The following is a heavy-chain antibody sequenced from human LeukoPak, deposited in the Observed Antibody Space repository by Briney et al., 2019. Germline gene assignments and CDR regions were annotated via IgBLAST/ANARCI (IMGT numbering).Heavy chain of an antibody. D-gene: IGHD5-18*01. CDR3: ARDLLYSYGSGPPRLYYGMDV. CDR2: IYYSGST. V-gene: IGHV4-59*01. CDR1: GGSISSYY. Sequence: SETLSLTCTVSGGSISSYYWSWIRQPPGTGLEWIGYIYYSGSTNYNPSLKSRVTISVDTSKNQFSLKLSSVTAADTAVYYCARDLLYSYGSGPPRLYYGMDVWGQGTTVTVSS. J-gene: IGHJ6*02.